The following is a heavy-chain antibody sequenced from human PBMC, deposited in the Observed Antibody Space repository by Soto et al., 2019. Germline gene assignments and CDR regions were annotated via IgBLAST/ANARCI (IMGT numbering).Heavy chain of an antibody. CDR1: GFSLSTSGVG. D-gene: IGHD2-2*01. Sequence: QITLKESGPTLVKPTQPLTLTCTFSGFSLSTSGVGVGWIRQPPGKALEWLALIYWDDDKRYSPSLKSRLTITKSTAKNQVVLTMTNMDPVDTATYYCADSDIVVVPAVRRLGPICHFDYWGQGTLVTVSS. CDR2: IYWDDDK. CDR3: ADSDIVVVPAVRRLGPICHFDY. J-gene: IGHJ4*02. V-gene: IGHV2-5*02.